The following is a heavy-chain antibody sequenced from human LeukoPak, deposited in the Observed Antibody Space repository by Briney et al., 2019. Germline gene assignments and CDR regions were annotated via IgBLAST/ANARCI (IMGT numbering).Heavy chain of an antibody. CDR1: GYTFTSYY. D-gene: IGHD3-10*01. CDR2: INPSGGST. V-gene: IGHV1-46*01. Sequence: ASVKVSCKASGYTFTSYYMHWVRQAPGQGLEWMGIINPSGGSTSYAQKFQGRVTMTRDTSTSTVYMELSSLRSEDTAVCYCARDLRGGPGLYGSGSYGWFDPWGQGTLVTVSS. J-gene: IGHJ5*02. CDR3: ARDLRGGPGLYGSGSYGWFDP.